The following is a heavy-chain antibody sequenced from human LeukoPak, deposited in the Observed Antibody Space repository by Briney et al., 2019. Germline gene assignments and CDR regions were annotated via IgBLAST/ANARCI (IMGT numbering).Heavy chain of an antibody. D-gene: IGHD6-19*01. V-gene: IGHV3-7*03. Sequence: GGSLRLSCAASGFTFSSYWMSWVRQAPGKGLEWMANIKQDGSEKYYVDSVKGRFTISRDNAKNSLYLQMNSLRAEDTAVYYCARERYSSGWYIIDPWGQGTLVTVSS. J-gene: IGHJ5*02. CDR3: ARERYSSGWYIIDP. CDR1: GFTFSSYW. CDR2: IKQDGSEK.